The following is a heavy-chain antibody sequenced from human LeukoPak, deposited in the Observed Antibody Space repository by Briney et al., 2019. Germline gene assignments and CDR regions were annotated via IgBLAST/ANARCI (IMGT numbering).Heavy chain of an antibody. Sequence: SETLSLTCTVSGGSISSYYWSWIRQPPGKGLEWIGNIYYSGSTNYNPSLKSRVTISADTSKNQFSLKLSSVTAADTAVYYCARNLCGGDCYSADYYYMDVWGKGTTVTVSS. V-gene: IGHV4-59*01. J-gene: IGHJ6*03. CDR2: IYYSGST. D-gene: IGHD2-21*01. CDR1: GGSISSYY. CDR3: ARNLCGGDCYSADYYYMDV.